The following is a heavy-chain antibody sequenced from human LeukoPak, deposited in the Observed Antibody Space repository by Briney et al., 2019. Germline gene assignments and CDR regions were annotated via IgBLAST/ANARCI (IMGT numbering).Heavy chain of an antibody. CDR2: IHWYGYNI. CDR1: VWIFHQYP. Sequence: GGAVTLSFPCCVWIFHQYPFHGVRQTPEKGLEGVSLIHWYGYNIYYADSVKGRITISRDNNKNSLYLQMNSLKADDTALYYCAKGGYDFWNADFWGPGTVVTVSS. D-gene: IGHD3-3*01. V-gene: IGHV3-43D*03. CDR3: AKGGYDFWNADF. J-gene: IGHJ4*02.